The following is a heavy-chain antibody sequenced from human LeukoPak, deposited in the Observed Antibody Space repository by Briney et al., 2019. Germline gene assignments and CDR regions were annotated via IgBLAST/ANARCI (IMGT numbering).Heavy chain of an antibody. CDR2: INQDESSQ. Sequence: GGSLRLSCAASGFSFTTYWMGWVRQAPGKGLEWVANINQDESSQYYVDAVRGRFTISRDNAKNSLNLQMNSLRGEDTAVYYCARGIYDTFDYWGQGTLVTVSS. V-gene: IGHV3-7*01. CDR3: ARGIYDTFDY. J-gene: IGHJ4*02. D-gene: IGHD3-22*01. CDR1: GFSFTTYW.